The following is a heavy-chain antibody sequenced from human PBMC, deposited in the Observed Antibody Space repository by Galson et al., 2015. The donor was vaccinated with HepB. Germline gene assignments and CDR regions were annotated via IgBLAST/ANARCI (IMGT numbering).Heavy chain of an antibody. V-gene: IGHV3-49*03. CDR2: IRSKAYGGTT. Sequence: SLRLSCAASGFTFGDYAMSWFRQAPGKGLEWVGFIRSKAYGGTTEYAASVKGRFTISRDDSKSIAYLQMNSLKTEDTAVYYCTRDHPLAMIVVADAFDIWGQGTMVTVSS. D-gene: IGHD3-22*01. J-gene: IGHJ3*02. CDR1: GFTFGDYA. CDR3: TRDHPLAMIVVADAFDI.